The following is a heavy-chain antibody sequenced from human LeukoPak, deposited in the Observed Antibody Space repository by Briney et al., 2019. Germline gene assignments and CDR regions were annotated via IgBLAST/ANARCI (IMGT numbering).Heavy chain of an antibody. D-gene: IGHD4-17*01. V-gene: IGHV3-23*01. J-gene: IGHJ4*02. CDR2: ISGSGGST. CDR1: GFTVSSNY. Sequence: AGGSLRLSCAASGFTVSSNYMSWVRRAPGKGLEWVSAISGSGGSTYYADSVKGRFTISRDNSKNTLYLQMNSLRAEDTAVYYCAISPTVTTDYWGQGTLVTVSS. CDR3: AISPTVTTDY.